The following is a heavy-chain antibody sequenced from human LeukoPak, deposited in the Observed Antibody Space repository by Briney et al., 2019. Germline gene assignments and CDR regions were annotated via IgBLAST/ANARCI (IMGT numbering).Heavy chain of an antibody. V-gene: IGHV1-69*05. CDR3: ARDELGIGY. Sequence: SVKLSCKTSGGTFSNYAITWVRQAPGQGLEWMGGIIPIFGTAIYAQKFPGRVTITTDESTSTAYMELSSLRSEDTAMYYCARDELGIGYWGQGTLVTVSS. CDR1: GGTFSNYA. D-gene: IGHD3-3*02. J-gene: IGHJ4*02. CDR2: IIPIFGTA.